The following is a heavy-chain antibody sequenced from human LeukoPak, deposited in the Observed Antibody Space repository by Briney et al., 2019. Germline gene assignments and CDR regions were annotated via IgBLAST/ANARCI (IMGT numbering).Heavy chain of an antibody. CDR3: ASRGSTKQWLVQEDWFDP. CDR1: GGTFSSYA. D-gene: IGHD6-19*01. V-gene: IGHV1-69*10. J-gene: IGHJ5*02. CDR2: IIPILGIA. Sequence: ASVKVSCKASGGTFSSYAISWVRQAPGQGLEWMGGIIPILGIANYAQKFQGRVTITADKSTSTAYMELSSLRSEDTAVYYCASRGSTKQWLVQEDWFDPWGQGTLVTVSS.